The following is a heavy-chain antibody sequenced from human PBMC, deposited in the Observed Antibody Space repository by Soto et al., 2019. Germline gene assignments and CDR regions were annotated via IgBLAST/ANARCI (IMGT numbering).Heavy chain of an antibody. CDR1: GGTFSRYA. J-gene: IGHJ4*02. D-gene: IGHD3-3*01. CDR3: ARGPSYHDFVDY. CDR2: IIPIFGTA. Sequence: QVQLVQSGAEVKKPGSSVKVSCKASGGTFSRYAISWVRQAPGQGLEWMGGIIPIFGTANYAQKFQGRVTITAYESMSTAYMELSSLRSEDTAVYYCARGPSYHDFVDYWGQGTLVTVSS. V-gene: IGHV1-69*12.